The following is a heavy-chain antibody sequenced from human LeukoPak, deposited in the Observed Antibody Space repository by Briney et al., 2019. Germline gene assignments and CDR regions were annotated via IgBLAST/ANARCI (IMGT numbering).Heavy chain of an antibody. J-gene: IGHJ6*03. V-gene: IGHV1-8*03. D-gene: IGHD3-10*01. CDR2: VNPYNDKT. CDR1: GYTFNTFD. CDR3: ARGRRLRGVTSRPIYYYYYMDV. Sequence: ASVKLSCKASGYTFNTFDINWVRQATGQGPERIGWVNPYNDKTVYAPKFQGRVSISTNNSINTAYMEFSGLKSDDTAVYYCARGRRLRGVTSRPIYYYYYMDVWGGGTTVTVSS.